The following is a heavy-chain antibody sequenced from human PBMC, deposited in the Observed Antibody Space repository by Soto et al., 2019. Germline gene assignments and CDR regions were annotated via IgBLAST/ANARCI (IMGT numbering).Heavy chain of an antibody. J-gene: IGHJ4*02. CDR1: GYSFILYG. V-gene: IGHV1-18*01. Sequence: QVQLAQSGPELKKPGASVKVSCKASGYSFILYGISWLRQAPGQGLEWMGWISAYNGNTKYVQKFQGRVAMTTDTSTSTVHMELRNLRSDDTAVYFCARGRANWGSDFDYWGQGTRVTVSS. D-gene: IGHD7-27*01. CDR2: ISAYNGNT. CDR3: ARGRANWGSDFDY.